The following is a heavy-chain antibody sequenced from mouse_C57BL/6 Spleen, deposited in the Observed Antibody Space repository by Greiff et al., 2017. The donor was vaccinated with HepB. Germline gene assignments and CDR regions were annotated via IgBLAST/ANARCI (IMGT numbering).Heavy chain of an antibody. CDR3: ARGGFDGYYRGFAY. CDR2: IDPSDSYT. D-gene: IGHD2-3*01. J-gene: IGHJ3*01. Sequence: QVQLKQSGAELVKPGASVKLSCKASGYTFTSYWMQWVKQRPGQGLEWIGEIDPSDSYTNYNQKFKGKATMTVDTSSSTAYMQISILTSGDYDVYYCARGGFDGYYRGFAYWGQGTLVTVSA. V-gene: IGHV1-50*01. CDR1: GYTFTSYW.